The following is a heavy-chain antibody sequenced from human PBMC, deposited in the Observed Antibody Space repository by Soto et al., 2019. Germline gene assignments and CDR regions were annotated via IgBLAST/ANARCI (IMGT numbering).Heavy chain of an antibody. Sequence: LRLSCAASGFTFSSYAMHWVRQAPGKGLEWVAVISYDGSNKYYAESVKGRFTISRDNSKNTLYLQMNSLRAEDTAVYYCARLESADGSSGGPFDIWGQGTMVTVSS. CDR3: ARLESADGSSGGPFDI. CDR1: GFTFSSYA. J-gene: IGHJ3*02. V-gene: IGHV3-30-3*01. D-gene: IGHD6-19*01. CDR2: ISYDGSNK.